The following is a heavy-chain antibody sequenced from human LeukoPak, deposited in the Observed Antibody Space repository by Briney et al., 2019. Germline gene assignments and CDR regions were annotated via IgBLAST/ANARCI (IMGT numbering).Heavy chain of an antibody. CDR2: INHSGST. CDR3: ARGGYYDSSDYRPYYFDY. J-gene: IGHJ4*02. D-gene: IGHD3-22*01. V-gene: IGHV4-34*01. Sequence: SETLSLTCAVYGGSFSCYYWNWIRQPPGKGLEWIGEINHSGSTNYNPSLKSRVTISVDTSKNQFSLKLSSVTAADTAVYYCARGGYYDSSDYRPYYFDYWGQGTLVTVSS. CDR1: GGSFSCYY.